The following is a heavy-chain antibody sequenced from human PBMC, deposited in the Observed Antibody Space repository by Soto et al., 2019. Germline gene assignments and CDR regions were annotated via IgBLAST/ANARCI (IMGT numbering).Heavy chain of an antibody. D-gene: IGHD2-2*01. J-gene: IGHJ5*02. V-gene: IGHV1-69*12. CDR2: IIPIFGTA. CDR3: ASLYCISTSCYGGWFDP. CDR1: GGTFSSYA. Sequence: QVQLVQSGAEVKKPGSSVKVSCKASGGTFSSYAISWVRQAPGQGLEWMGGIIPIFGTANYAQKFQGRVTITADESTSTAYVELSSLRSEDTAVYYCASLYCISTSCYGGWFDPWGQGTLVTVSS.